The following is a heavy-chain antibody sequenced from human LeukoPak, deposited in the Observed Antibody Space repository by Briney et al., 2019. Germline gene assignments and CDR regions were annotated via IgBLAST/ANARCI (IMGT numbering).Heavy chain of an antibody. CDR2: IIPTFRTA. CDR1: VGTYSRYA. D-gene: IGHD5-18*01. Sequence: SVNVSGKASVGTYSRYAISWVRQAPGQGLEWMGGIIPTFRTADYQQKFQGRVKITADESTSTAYMELRSLRSEDTAVYYCAREIGGYSYGSPSDNPWGYFDYWGQGTLVTVSS. CDR3: AREIGGYSYGSPSDNPWGYFDY. V-gene: IGHV1-69*13. J-gene: IGHJ4*02.